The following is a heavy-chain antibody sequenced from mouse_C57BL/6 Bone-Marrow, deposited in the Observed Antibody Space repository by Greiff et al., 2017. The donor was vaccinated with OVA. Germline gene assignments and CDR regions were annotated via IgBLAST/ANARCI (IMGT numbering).Heavy chain of an antibody. CDR1: GFNIKDDY. Sequence: EVQLQPSGAELVRPGASVKLSCTASGFNIKDDYMHWVKQRPEQGLEWIGWIDPENGDTDYASKFQGKATITADTSSNTAYLQISSLTTEDTAVYYGTTYSSGYVSWFANWGQGTLVSVSA. CDR2: IDPENGDT. D-gene: IGHD3-2*02. V-gene: IGHV14-4*01. J-gene: IGHJ3*01. CDR3: TTYSSGYVSWFAN.